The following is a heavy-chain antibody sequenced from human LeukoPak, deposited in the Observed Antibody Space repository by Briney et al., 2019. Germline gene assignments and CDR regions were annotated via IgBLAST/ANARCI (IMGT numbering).Heavy chain of an antibody. CDR1: GGSISSYY. J-gene: IGHJ4*02. D-gene: IGHD3-10*01. CDR2: IYYSVIS. V-gene: IGHV4-59*01. Sequence: PSETLSLTCTVSGGSISSYYWSWIRQPPGKGLEWIGYIYYSVISDYNPSLKSRVTMSVDMSTRQISLKLSSVTAADTAVYYCAKRRGELSPDCWGQGTLVTVSS. CDR3: AKRRGELSPDC.